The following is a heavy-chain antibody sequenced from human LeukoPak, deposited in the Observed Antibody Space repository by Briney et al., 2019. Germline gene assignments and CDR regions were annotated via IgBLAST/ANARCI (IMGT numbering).Heavy chain of an antibody. Sequence: APVKVSCKASGYTFTGYYMHWVRQAPGQGLEWMGWINPNSGGTNYAQKFQGRVTMTRDTSISTAYMELSRLRSDDTAVYYCARFYDSSGLVAFDIWGQGTMVTVSS. J-gene: IGHJ3*02. CDR3: ARFYDSSGLVAFDI. CDR2: INPNSGGT. D-gene: IGHD3-22*01. CDR1: GYTFTGYY. V-gene: IGHV1-2*02.